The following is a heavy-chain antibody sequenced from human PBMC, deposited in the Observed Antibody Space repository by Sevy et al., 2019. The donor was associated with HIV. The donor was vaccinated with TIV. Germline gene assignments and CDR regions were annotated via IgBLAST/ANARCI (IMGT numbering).Heavy chain of an antibody. J-gene: IGHJ4*02. Sequence: GGSLRLSCAASGFTFSYYNMNWVRQAPGKGLEWVSSISGGSSYVYHADSVKGRFTISRDNAKNSLYLQMNSLRAEDTAVYYCASPLHYYDSPSAYWGQGTQVTVSS. CDR3: ASPLHYYDSPSAY. D-gene: IGHD3-22*01. CDR2: ISGGSSYV. V-gene: IGHV3-21*01. CDR1: GFTFSYYN.